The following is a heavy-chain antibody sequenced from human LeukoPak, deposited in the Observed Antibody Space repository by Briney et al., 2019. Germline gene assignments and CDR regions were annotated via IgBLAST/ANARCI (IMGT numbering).Heavy chain of an antibody. CDR3: ARTAGGYSHYYFDY. V-gene: IGHV4-59*01. D-gene: IGHD2-15*01. CDR2: ISYSGST. Sequence: SETLSLTCTVSGGXISGYYCSWIRQPPGKGLEWIGHISYSGSTNYNPSLKSRVTMSVDTSKNQFSLRLRSVTAADTAIYFCARTAGGYSHYYFDYWGQGTLVTVSS. CDR1: GGXISGYY. J-gene: IGHJ4*02.